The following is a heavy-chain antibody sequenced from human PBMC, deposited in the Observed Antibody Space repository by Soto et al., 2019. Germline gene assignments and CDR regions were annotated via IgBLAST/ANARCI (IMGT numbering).Heavy chain of an antibody. CDR2: IYYSGST. D-gene: IGHD5-18*01. CDR1: GGAISRGGYY. CDR3: VRLRYSYGSYFDY. Sequence: SETLSLPWTISGGAISRGGYYWSWIRQHPGKGLEWGGYIYYSGSTDYNPSLKSQVTISVDTSKNQFSLKLSSVTAADTAVYFCVRLRYSYGSYFDYWGQGTLVTVSS. V-gene: IGHV4-31*01. J-gene: IGHJ4*02.